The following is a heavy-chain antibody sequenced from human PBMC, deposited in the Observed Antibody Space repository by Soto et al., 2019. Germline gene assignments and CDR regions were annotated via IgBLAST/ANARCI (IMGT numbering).Heavy chain of an antibody. V-gene: IGHV4-34*01. Sequence: QVQLQQWGARLLKPSETLSLTCAVYGGSFSGYYWSWIRQPPGKGLEWIGEINPSGSTNYNPSLKSRVTKSVDTSNNQFSLKLSSVTAADTAVYYCARGCRGITYVDYWGQGTLVTVSS. CDR1: GGSFSGYY. CDR3: ARGCRGITYVDY. J-gene: IGHJ4*02. CDR2: INPSGST. D-gene: IGHD2-15*01.